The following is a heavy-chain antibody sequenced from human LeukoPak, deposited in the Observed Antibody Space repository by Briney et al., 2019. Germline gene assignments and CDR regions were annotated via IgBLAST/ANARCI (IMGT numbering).Heavy chain of an antibody. CDR2: ISISGSTI. CDR3: ASFYDSSGYYNSDY. Sequence: PGGSLRLSCEASGFTFSDYYMSWIRQAPGKGLAWVSDISISGSTIYYADSVKGRFAISRDNAKNSLYLQMNSLRAEDTALYYCASFYDSSGYYNSDYWGQGTLVTVSS. CDR1: GFTFSDYY. D-gene: IGHD3-22*01. V-gene: IGHV3-11*01. J-gene: IGHJ4*02.